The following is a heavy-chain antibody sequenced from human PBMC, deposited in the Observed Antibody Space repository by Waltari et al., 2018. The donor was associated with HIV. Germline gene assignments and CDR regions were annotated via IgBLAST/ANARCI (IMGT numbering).Heavy chain of an antibody. CDR3: ARAVQGGWFDP. D-gene: IGHD1-1*01. Sequence: QVPLQESGPGLVKPSQTLSLTCTVSGGSISSGSYYWSWIRQPAGKGLEWIGRIYTSGSTNYNPSLKSRVTISVDTSKNQFSLKLSSVTAADTAVYYCARAVQGGWFDPWGQGTLVTVSS. V-gene: IGHV4-61*02. CDR1: GGSISSGSYY. CDR2: IYTSGST. J-gene: IGHJ5*02.